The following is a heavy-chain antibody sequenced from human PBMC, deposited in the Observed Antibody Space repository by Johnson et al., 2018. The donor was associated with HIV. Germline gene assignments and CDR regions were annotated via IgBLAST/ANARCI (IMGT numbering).Heavy chain of an antibody. V-gene: IGHV3-30*14. CDR2: ISYDGSNK. CDR1: GFTFSSYA. D-gene: IGHD1-7*01. CDR3: ARDPPGTTAGAFDI. J-gene: IGHJ3*02. Sequence: QVQLVESGGGVVRPGGSLRLSCAASGFTFSSYAMHWVRQAPGKGLEWVAVISYDGSNKYYADSVKGRFTISRDNSKNTLYLQMNSLRAEDTAVYYCARDPPGTTAGAFDIWGQGTMVTVSS.